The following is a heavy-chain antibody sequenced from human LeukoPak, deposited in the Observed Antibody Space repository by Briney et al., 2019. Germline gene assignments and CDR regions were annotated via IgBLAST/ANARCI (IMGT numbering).Heavy chain of an antibody. D-gene: IGHD4-17*01. CDR2: ISYDGCNK. J-gene: IGHJ6*04. CDR1: GFTFSSYG. Sequence: PGRFLGLSCAASGFTFSSYGMHWVRQAPGKGLEWVAVISYDGCNKYYADSVKGRFTISRDNSKNTLYLQMNSLRAEDTAVYYCAKDGESTGAADVWGKGTTVTVSS. V-gene: IGHV3-30*18. CDR3: AKDGESTGAADV.